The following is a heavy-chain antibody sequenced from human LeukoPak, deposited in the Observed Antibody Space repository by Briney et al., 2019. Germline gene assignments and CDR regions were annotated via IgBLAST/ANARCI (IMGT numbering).Heavy chain of an antibody. D-gene: IGHD3-16*02. CDR3: ARRGVWGSYRYFDY. Sequence: SETLSLTCTVSGGSVSSGSYYWSWIRQPPGKGLEWIGYIYYSGSTNYNPSLKSRVTISVDMSKNQFSLKLSSVTAADTAVYYCARRGVWGSYRYFDYWGQGTLVTVSS. V-gene: IGHV4-61*01. J-gene: IGHJ4*02. CDR2: IYYSGST. CDR1: GGSVSSGSYY.